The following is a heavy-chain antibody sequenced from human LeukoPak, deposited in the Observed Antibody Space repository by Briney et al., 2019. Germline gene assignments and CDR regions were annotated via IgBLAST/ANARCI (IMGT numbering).Heavy chain of an antibody. Sequence: GGSLRLSCAASGFTFSSYGMHWVRQAPGKGLEWVAFIRYDGSNKYYADSVKGRFTISRDNANNSVYLQMNNLRAEDTAVYYCAAGIDYWGQGTLVTVSS. CDR2: IRYDGSNK. CDR1: GFTFSSYG. J-gene: IGHJ4*02. CDR3: AAGIDY. V-gene: IGHV3-30*02.